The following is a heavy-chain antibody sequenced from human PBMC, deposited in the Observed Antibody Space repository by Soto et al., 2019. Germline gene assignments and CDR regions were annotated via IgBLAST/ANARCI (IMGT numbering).Heavy chain of an antibody. J-gene: IGHJ4*02. CDR2: ISYDGSNK. CDR3: ARAPGDYIDS. Sequence: QVQLVESGGGVVQSGRSLRLSCATSGFVFSSYGMHWVRQAPGKGLEWVAFISYDGSNKYYVDSVKGRFTISRDNSKNTLDLQMSSLRVEDTAVYYCARAPGDYIDSWGQGTLVTVSS. V-gene: IGHV3-33*01. D-gene: IGHD3-10*01. CDR1: GFVFSSYG.